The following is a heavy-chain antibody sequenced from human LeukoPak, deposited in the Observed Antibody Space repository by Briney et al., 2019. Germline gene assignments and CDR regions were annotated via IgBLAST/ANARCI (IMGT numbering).Heavy chain of an antibody. Sequence: GGSLRLSCAASGFTFDAYGMSWVRQAPGKGLEWVSAISGSGGSTYYADSVKGRFTISRDNSKNTLYLQMNSLRAEDTAVYYCAKDFGRVVPAAIQPFDCWGQGTLVTVSS. CDR3: AKDFGRVVPAAIQPFDC. D-gene: IGHD2-2*02. J-gene: IGHJ4*02. CDR1: GFTFDAYG. V-gene: IGHV3-23*01. CDR2: ISGSGGST.